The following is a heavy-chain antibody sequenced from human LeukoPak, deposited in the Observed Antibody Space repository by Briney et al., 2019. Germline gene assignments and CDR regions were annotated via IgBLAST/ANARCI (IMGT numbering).Heavy chain of an antibody. CDR3: ARDGCPTGGGATCLGNWFDP. CDR2: MYYSGRA. Sequence: SETLSLTCTVSGGTISNYLRSWIRQPPGKGLEWIGYMYYSGRANYNASLKSRVSISVDKSKKKVYLKLSGVSAGDTAVYYCARDGCPTGGGATCLGNWFDPWGQGTLVTVSS. CDR1: GGTISNYL. J-gene: IGHJ5*02. V-gene: IGHV4-59*01. D-gene: IGHD2-8*02.